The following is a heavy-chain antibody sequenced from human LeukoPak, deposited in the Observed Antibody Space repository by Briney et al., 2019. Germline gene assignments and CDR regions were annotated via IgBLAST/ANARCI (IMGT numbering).Heavy chain of an antibody. V-gene: IGHV4-59*01. CDR3: ARVNKDLTSYDCDY. CDR1: GGSISSDY. CDR2: ILYSGST. J-gene: IGHJ4*02. Sequence: PSETLSLTCSVSGGSISSDYWSWIRQPPEKGLEWIGYILYSGSTNYNPSLKSRLTISVDTSKNQFSLKLSSVTAADTAVYYCARVNKDLTSYDCDYWGQGTLVTVSS. D-gene: IGHD3-3*01.